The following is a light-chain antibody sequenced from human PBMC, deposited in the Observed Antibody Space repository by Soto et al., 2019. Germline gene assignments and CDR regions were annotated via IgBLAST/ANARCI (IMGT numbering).Light chain of an antibody. CDR1: QSVSNW. V-gene: IGKV1-5*03. Sequence: DIQMTQSPSTLSAFVGDRVTITCRASQSVSNWLAWYQHKPGKAPRLLISKASTLESGVPSRFSGSGSGTEFTLSISSLQPEDFATYYCQQYRSASTFGQGTKLEIK. CDR2: KAS. J-gene: IGKJ2*02. CDR3: QQYRSAST.